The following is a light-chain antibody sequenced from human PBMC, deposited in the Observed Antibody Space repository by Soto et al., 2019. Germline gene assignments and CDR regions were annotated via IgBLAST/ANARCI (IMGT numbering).Light chain of an antibody. CDR2: YND. V-gene: IGLV1-44*01. Sequence: QPVLTQPPSASGTPGQSVTISCSGSSSNIGRKTVNWYRQLPRTAPKLLIYYNDQRPSGVPDRFSGSKSGTSASLAISGLQSEDEADYYCAAWDDSLNGPVFGGGTQLTVL. CDR3: AAWDDSLNGPV. CDR1: SSNIGRKT. J-gene: IGLJ2*01.